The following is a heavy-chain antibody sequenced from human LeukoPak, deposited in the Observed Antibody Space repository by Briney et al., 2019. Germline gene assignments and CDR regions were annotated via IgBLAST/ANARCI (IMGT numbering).Heavy chain of an antibody. J-gene: IGHJ4*02. Sequence: SQTLSLTCTVSGGSISSGGYYWSWIRQHPGKGLEWIGYIYYSGSTYYNPSLKSRVTISVDTSKNQFSLKLSSVTAADTAVYYCARVGGDYDFWSGFIGYWGQGTLVTVSS. CDR1: GGSISSGGYY. CDR2: IYYSGST. CDR3: ARVGGDYDFWSGFIGY. D-gene: IGHD3-3*01. V-gene: IGHV4-31*03.